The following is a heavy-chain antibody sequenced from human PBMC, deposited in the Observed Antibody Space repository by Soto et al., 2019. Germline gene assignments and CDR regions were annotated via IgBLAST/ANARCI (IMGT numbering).Heavy chain of an antibody. CDR2: INPNAGST. CDR3: AREVKTASYYYGMDV. CDR1: GYTFTSYH. Sequence: GASVKVSCKASGYTFTSYHMHWVRQAPGQGLEWMGIINPNAGSTSYAQKFQGRVTVTRDTSTSTVYMELSSLRSDDTAVYYCAREVKTASYYYGMDVWGQGTTVTVSS. V-gene: IGHV1-46*01. J-gene: IGHJ6*02.